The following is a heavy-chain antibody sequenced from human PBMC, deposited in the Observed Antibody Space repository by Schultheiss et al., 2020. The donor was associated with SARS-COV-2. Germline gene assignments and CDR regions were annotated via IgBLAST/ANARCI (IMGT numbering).Heavy chain of an antibody. Sequence: GESLKISCAASGFTFSRYSMNWVRQAPGKGLEWVSYISSLSSDTYYADSVKGRFTISRDNAKNSLYLQMNSLRDEDAAVYFCVRAERDYFYYGMDVWGLGTTVTVSS. CDR3: VRAERDYFYYGMDV. V-gene: IGHV3-48*02. CDR2: ISSLSSDT. CDR1: GFTFSRYS. J-gene: IGHJ6*02.